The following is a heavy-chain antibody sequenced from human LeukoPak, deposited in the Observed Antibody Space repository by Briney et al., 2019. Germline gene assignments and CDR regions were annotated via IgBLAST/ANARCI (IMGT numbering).Heavy chain of an antibody. D-gene: IGHD6-19*01. CDR1: AFTFSSYA. V-gene: IGHV3-23*01. CDR2: IRSGGST. Sequence: PGGSLRLARAAAAFTFSSYAISSVRQAPGDELERVSAIRSGGSTDYADSVKGRFNISRDNSKKTLYLQMNSLRAEDTAVYYCAKDLEKWLLGAFDIWGQGTMVTVSS. CDR3: AKDLEKWLLGAFDI. J-gene: IGHJ3*02.